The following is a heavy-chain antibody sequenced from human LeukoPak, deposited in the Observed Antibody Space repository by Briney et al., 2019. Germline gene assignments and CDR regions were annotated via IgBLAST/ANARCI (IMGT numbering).Heavy chain of an antibody. CDR2: INPNSGGT. J-gene: IGHJ4*02. D-gene: IGHD3-10*01. Sequence: ASVKVSCKASGYTFTGYYMHWVRQAPGQGLEWMGWINPNSGGTNYAQKFQGRVTMTGDTSISTAYMELSRLRSDDTAVYYCASGWFGELLSSLGDYWGQGTLVTVSS. CDR1: GYTFTGYY. V-gene: IGHV1-2*02. CDR3: ASGWFGELLSSLGDY.